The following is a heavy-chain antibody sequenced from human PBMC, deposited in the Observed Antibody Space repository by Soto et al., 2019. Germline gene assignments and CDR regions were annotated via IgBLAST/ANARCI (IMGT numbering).Heavy chain of an antibody. CDR3: ARGLGDEVAMAGRFDY. J-gene: IGHJ4*02. V-gene: IGHV1-3*01. CDR2: INAGNGNT. D-gene: IGHD6-19*01. CDR1: GYTFTSYA. Sequence: QVQLVQSGAEVKKPGASVKVSCKASGYTFTSYAMHWVRQAPGQRLEWMGWINAGNGNTKYSQKFQGRVTITRDTSASTAYMELSSLRSEDTAVYYCARGLGDEVAMAGRFDYWGQGTLVTVSS.